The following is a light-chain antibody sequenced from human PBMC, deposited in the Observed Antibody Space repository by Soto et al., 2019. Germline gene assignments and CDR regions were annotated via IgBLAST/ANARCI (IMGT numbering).Light chain of an antibody. CDR1: SSDVGGYNY. J-gene: IGLJ2*01. CDR2: DVS. Sequence: QSLLTQPRSVSGSPGQSVTISRTGTSSDVGGYNYVSWYQQHPGKAPKLMIYDVSKRPSGVPDRFSGSKSGNTASLTISGLQAEDEADYYCCSYAGSYTHVVFGGGTKVTVL. CDR3: CSYAGSYTHVV. V-gene: IGLV2-11*01.